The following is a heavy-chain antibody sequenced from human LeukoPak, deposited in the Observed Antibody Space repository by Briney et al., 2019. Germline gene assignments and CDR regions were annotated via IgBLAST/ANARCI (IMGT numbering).Heavy chain of an antibody. V-gene: IGHV4-59*01. Sequence: ASETLSLTCTVSGGSISSYYWSWIRQPPGKGLEWIGYIYYSGSTNYNPSLKSRVTISVDTSKNQFSLKLSSVTAADTAVYYCARDAGATQAIDYWGQGTLVTVSS. CDR1: GGSISSYY. J-gene: IGHJ4*02. CDR2: IYYSGST. D-gene: IGHD1-26*01. CDR3: ARDAGATQAIDY.